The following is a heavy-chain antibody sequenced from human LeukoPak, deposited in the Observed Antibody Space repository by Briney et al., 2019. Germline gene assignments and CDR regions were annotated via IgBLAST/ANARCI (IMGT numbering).Heavy chain of an antibody. CDR1: GGSISSSSYY. CDR3: AREVGGYDSPFDY. V-gene: IGHV4-39*02. J-gene: IGHJ4*02. CDR2: IYYSRST. Sequence: PSETLSLTCTVSGGSISSSSYYWGWIRQPPGKGLEWIGSIYYSRSTYYNPSLKSRVTISVDTSKNQFSLKLSSVTAADTAVYYCAREVGGYDSPFDYWGQGTLVTVSS. D-gene: IGHD5-12*01.